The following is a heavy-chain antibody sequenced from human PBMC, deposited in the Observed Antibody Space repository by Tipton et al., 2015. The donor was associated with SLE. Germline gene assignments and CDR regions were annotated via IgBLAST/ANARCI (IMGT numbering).Heavy chain of an antibody. V-gene: IGHV3-23*01. J-gene: IGHJ3*02. D-gene: IGHD3-3*01. CDR1: GFSFSSYG. CDR2: VSSTGGSK. Sequence: SLRLSCAASGFSFSSYGMHWVRQTPGMGLEWVSTVSSTGGSKHYADSVKGRFTTSRDNSKNTLYLQMNSLRADDTAIFYCAKLEDYDFFDIWGQGTMVTVSS. CDR3: AKLEDYDFFDI.